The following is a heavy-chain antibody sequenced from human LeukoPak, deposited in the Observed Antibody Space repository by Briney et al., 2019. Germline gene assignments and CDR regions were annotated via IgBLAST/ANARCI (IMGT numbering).Heavy chain of an antibody. Sequence: GGSLRLSCAASGFTFDDYGMSWVRQAPGKGLEWVANIKQDGSEKYYVDSVKGRFTISRDNAKNSLYLQMNSLRAEDTAVYYCARDNGGPDDYWGQGTLVTVSS. J-gene: IGHJ4*02. CDR1: GFTFDDYG. CDR2: IKQDGSEK. V-gene: IGHV3-7*01. D-gene: IGHD3-16*01. CDR3: ARDNGGPDDY.